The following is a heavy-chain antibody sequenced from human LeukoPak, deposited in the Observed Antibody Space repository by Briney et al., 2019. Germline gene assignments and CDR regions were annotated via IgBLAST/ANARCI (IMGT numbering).Heavy chain of an antibody. CDR2: ISSGAGGT. CDR3: ANSPTVTTPPEY. CDR1: GFTFSSYA. V-gene: IGHV3-23*01. D-gene: IGHD4-17*01. Sequence: GGSLRLSCAAYGFTFSSYAMSWVRQAPGKGLEWVSVISSGAGGTYYADSVKGRFTVSRDNSKNTLYLQMNSLRVEETAVYFCANSPTVTTPPEYWGQGTLVTVSS. J-gene: IGHJ4*02.